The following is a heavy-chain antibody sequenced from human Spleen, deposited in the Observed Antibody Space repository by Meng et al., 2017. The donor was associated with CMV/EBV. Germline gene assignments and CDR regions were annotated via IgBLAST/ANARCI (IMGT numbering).Heavy chain of an antibody. CDR3: AREGSGSSRFGDYGMDV. CDR1: DGSFSVYY. D-gene: IGHD6-25*01. Sequence: GSLRLSCAVHDGSFSVYYWSWIRQPPGKGLEWIGEINHSGSTNYNPSLKSRVAMSVDTSKNQSSLRLNSVTAADTAVYYCAREGSGSSRFGDYGMDVWGQGTTVTVSS. J-gene: IGHJ6*02. V-gene: IGHV4-34*01. CDR2: INHSGST.